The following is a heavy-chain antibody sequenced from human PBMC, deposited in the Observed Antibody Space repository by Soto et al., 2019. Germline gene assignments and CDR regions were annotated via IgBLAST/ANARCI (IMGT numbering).Heavy chain of an antibody. D-gene: IGHD3-22*01. Sequence: EVQLLESGGGLVQPGGSLRLSCAASGFTFSSYAISWVRQAPGKGLEWVSAISGSGGSTYYADSVKGRFTISRDKSKNTLYLQMNSLRAEDTAVYYCARPPEYYYDSSGYYSPPYYFDYWCQGTLVTVSS. CDR3: ARPPEYYYDSSGYYSPPYYFDY. J-gene: IGHJ4*02. CDR2: ISGSGGST. V-gene: IGHV3-23*01. CDR1: GFTFSSYA.